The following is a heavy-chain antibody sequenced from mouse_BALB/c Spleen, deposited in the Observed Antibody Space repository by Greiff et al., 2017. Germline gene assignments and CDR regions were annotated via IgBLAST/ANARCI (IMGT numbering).Heavy chain of an antibody. CDR3: ARRITTVPYYAMDY. CDR2: ISSGGSYT. CDR1: GFTFSSYG. J-gene: IGHJ4*01. D-gene: IGHD1-1*01. V-gene: IGHV5-6*01. Sequence: EVQGVESGGDLVKPGGSLKLSCAASGFTFSSYGMSWVRQTPDKRLEWVATISSGGSYTYYPDSVKGRFTISRDNAKNTLYLQMSSLKSEDTDMYYCARRITTVPYYAMDYWGQGTSVNGSS.